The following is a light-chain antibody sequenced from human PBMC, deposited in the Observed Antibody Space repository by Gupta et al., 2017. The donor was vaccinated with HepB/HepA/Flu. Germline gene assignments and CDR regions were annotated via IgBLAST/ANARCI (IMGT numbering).Light chain of an antibody. CDR1: NLGSKG. CDR2: YDT. Sequence: SSVLTQPPSESVAPGMTARITCGGNNLGSKGVHWYQQKPGQAPILVIYYDTDRPSGIPERFSGSTSGNTATLTISRVEAGDEADYYCQVWHSTSDHLVVFGGGTKLTVL. J-gene: IGLJ2*01. V-gene: IGLV3-21*04. CDR3: QVWHSTSDHLVV.